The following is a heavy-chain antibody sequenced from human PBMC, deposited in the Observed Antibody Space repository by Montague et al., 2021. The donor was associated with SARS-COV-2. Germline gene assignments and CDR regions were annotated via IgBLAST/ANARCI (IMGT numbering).Heavy chain of an antibody. J-gene: IGHJ6*03. CDR3: ARHSGDYTIFGVVIYYMDV. CDR2: IYYSGST. D-gene: IGHD3-3*01. V-gene: IGHV4-39*01. Sequence: WVRQAPGKGLEWIGRIYYSGSTYYNPSLKSRVTISVDTSKNQFSLKLSSVTAADTAVFYCARHSGDYTIFGVVIYYMDVWGKGTTVTVSS.